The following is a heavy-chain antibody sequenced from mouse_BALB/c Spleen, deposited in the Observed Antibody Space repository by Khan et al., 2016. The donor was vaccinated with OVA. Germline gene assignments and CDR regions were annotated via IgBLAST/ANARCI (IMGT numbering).Heavy chain of an antibody. CDR1: GFTFSTYA. J-gene: IGHJ3*01. CDR2: ISSDGDYT. D-gene: IGHD2-1*01. CDR3: ARSPYGNFAY. V-gene: IGHV5-9-3*01. Sequence: EVELVESGGALVKPGGSLKLSCAASGFTFSTYAMSWVRQTPEKRLEWVATISSDGDYTYYPDTVTGRFTISRDNAKNTLYLQMSSLRSEDTAMYYCARSPYGNFAYWGQGTLVTVSA.